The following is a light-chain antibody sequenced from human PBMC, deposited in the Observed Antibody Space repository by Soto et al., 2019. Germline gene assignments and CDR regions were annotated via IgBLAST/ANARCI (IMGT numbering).Light chain of an antibody. CDR3: QQYNTYST. CDR2: DAS. Sequence: DIQMTQSPSTLSASVGDSVTITCRASQNIRNWLAWYQQKPGKAPQALIYDASSLKSGVPSRFSGNGSGTEFTLTISSLQPDDFATYYCQQYNTYSTFGQGTRLEI. J-gene: IGKJ5*01. V-gene: IGKV1-5*01. CDR1: QNIRNW.